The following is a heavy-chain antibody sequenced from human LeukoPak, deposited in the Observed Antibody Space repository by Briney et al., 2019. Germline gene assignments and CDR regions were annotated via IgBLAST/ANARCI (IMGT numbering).Heavy chain of an antibody. J-gene: IGHJ5*02. CDR2: ISAYNGNT. V-gene: IGHV1-18*01. Sequence: ASVKVSCKASGYTFTSYGISWVRQAPGQGLEWMGWISAYNGNTNYAQKLQGRVTMTTDTSTSTAYKELRSLRSDDTAVYYCARSIAAAAVYNWFDPWGQGTLVTVSS. CDR3: ARSIAAAAVYNWFDP. D-gene: IGHD6-13*01. CDR1: GYTFTSYG.